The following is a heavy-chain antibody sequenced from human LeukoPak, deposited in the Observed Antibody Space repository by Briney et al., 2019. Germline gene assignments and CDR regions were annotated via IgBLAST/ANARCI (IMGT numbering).Heavy chain of an antibody. D-gene: IGHD4-17*01. J-gene: IGHJ4*02. CDR1: XFTFSNYW. V-gene: IGHV3-74*01. CDR2: INSDGSST. CDR3: AKGGATVIDY. Sequence: GGSLRLSCXASXFTFSNYWMHWVRQAPGKGLVWVSRINSDGSSTTSADSVKGRFTIPRDNAKNTLYLQMNSLRAEDTAVYYCAKGGATVIDYWGQGTLVTVSS.